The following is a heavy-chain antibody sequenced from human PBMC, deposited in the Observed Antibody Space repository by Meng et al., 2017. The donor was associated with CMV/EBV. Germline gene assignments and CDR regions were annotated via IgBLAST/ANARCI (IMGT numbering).Heavy chain of an antibody. D-gene: IGHD2-21*01. CDR1: GFTFSGSA. Sequence: GGSLRLSCAASGFTFSGSAMHWVRPASGKGLGWVGRIRSKANSYGTGNAASVKGRFTIPRDDSKNTGYLQMNSLKTEDTAVYYCYTVARSIPGYGMDVWGQGTTVTVSS. CDR2: IRSKANSYGT. J-gene: IGHJ6*02. CDR3: YTVARSIPGYGMDV. V-gene: IGHV3-73*01.